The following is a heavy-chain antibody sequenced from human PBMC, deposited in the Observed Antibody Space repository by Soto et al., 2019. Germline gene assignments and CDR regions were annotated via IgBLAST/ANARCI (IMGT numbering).Heavy chain of an antibody. CDR1: GVSIISSSYY. CDR3: ARHAKGYYASGSYDYWFDP. D-gene: IGHD3-10*01. J-gene: IGHJ5*02. CDR2: IHYSAST. Sequence: SETLSLTCPVSGVSIISSSYYWGWIRQPPGKGLEYIGSIHYSASTYYSPSLKSRVSISVDTSKNQFSLRLSSVTAADTAIYYCARHAKGYYASGSYDYWFDPWGQGTLVTVSS. V-gene: IGHV4-39*01.